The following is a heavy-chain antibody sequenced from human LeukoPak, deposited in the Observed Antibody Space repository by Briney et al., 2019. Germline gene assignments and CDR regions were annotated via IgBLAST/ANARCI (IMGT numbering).Heavy chain of an antibody. CDR1: GFTFSSYA. Sequence: QSGGSLRLSCAASGFTFSSYAMHWVRQAPGKGLEGVAVISYDGSNKYYADSVKGRFTISRDNSKNTLYLQMNSLRAEDTAVYYCARGPPSGWYGGKYYYYGMDVWGQGTTVTVSS. J-gene: IGHJ6*02. V-gene: IGHV3-30-3*01. CDR3: ARGPPSGWYGGKYYYYGMDV. D-gene: IGHD6-19*01. CDR2: ISYDGSNK.